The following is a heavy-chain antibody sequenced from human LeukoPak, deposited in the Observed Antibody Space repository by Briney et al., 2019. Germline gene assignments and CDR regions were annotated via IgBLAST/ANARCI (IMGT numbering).Heavy chain of an antibody. CDR2: SSAYNGNT. CDR1: GYTLTSYD. CDR3: ARAPIPDSSGYYFLEPSYYYYYYGMDV. J-gene: IGHJ6*02. V-gene: IGHV1-18*01. Sequence: VSVKVSCKASGYTLTSYDISWVRQAPGQGHAWMGWSSAYNGNTNHAQKLQGSVTMLKDTSRSTAYMGLRSLRSDDTAVYYCARAPIPDSSGYYFLEPSYYYYYYGMDVWGQGTTVTVSS. D-gene: IGHD3-22*01.